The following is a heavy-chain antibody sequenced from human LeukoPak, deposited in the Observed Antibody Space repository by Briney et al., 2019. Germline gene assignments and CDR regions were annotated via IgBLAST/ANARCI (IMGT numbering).Heavy chain of an antibody. V-gene: IGHV3-48*03. D-gene: IGHD4-17*01. J-gene: IGHJ4*02. Sequence: PGGSLRLSCAASTFTFSSYEMNWVRQAPGKGLEWISYISRSGSTIYYADSVKGRFTISRDNSKNTLYLQMNSLRAEDTAVYYCAKDLYGDYVVDYWGQGTLVTVSS. CDR1: TFTFSSYE. CDR3: AKDLYGDYVVDY. CDR2: ISRSGSTI.